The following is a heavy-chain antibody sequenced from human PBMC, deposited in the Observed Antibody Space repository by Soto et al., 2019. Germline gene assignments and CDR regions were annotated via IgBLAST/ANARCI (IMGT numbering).Heavy chain of an antibody. CDR2: IYYSGST. Sequence: SETLSLTCTVSGGSISSYYWSWIRQPPGKGLEWIGYIYYSGSTNYNPSLKSRVTISVDTSKNQFSLKLSSVTAADTAVYYCARCYYDSSGYYDYWGQGTLVTVSS. V-gene: IGHV4-59*01. CDR3: ARCYYDSSGYYDY. CDR1: GGSISSYY. D-gene: IGHD3-22*01. J-gene: IGHJ4*02.